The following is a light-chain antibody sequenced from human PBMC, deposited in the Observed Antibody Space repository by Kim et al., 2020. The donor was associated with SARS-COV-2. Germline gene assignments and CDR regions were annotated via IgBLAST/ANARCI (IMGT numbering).Light chain of an antibody. CDR3: AAWDDRLSGTYV. J-gene: IGLJ1*01. V-gene: IGLV1-44*01. CDR2: GND. Sequence: QSVLTQPSSASGTPGQRVSISCSGGGSNIGSNTVNWYQQVPGTAPKLLIYGNDQRPSGVPDRFSGSKSGTSASLAITGLQSEDEADYYYAAWDDRLSGTYVFGSGTKVTVL. CDR1: GSNIGSNT.